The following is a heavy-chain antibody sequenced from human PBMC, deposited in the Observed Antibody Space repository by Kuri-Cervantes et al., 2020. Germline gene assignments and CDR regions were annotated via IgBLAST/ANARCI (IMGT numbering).Heavy chain of an antibody. CDR2: MNHNSGNT. CDR1: GGTYSRYA. V-gene: IGHV1-8*02. Sequence: AAVKVSCKASGGTYSRYAISGVRQAAGQGLDGMGWMNHNSGNTGYAQKFQGRVTMTRDTSTSKDYMELNSLRSEDTDVYYCARERRYDILTGRLPYYYYYGMDVWGQGTTVTVSS. D-gene: IGHD3-9*01. J-gene: IGHJ6*02. CDR3: ARERRYDILTGRLPYYYYYGMDV.